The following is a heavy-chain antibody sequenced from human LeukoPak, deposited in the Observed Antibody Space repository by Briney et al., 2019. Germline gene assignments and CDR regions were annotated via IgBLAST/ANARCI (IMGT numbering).Heavy chain of an antibody. D-gene: IGHD1-26*01. V-gene: IGHV3-7*01. CDR3: ARIVGTTPQFDF. Sequence: GGSLRLSCAASGFTFSSYWMTWVRRAPGKGLEWVANIKEDGSEKYYTDSMKGRFTISRDNAKNSLYLQMNSLRAEDAAVYYCARIVGTTPQFDFWGQGTLVTVSS. CDR1: GFTFSSYW. CDR2: IKEDGSEK. J-gene: IGHJ4*02.